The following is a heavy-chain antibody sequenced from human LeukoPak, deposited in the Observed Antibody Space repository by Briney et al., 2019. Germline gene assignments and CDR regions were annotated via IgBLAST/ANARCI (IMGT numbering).Heavy chain of an antibody. Sequence: SETLSLTCAVHGGSSSGYYWSWIRQPPGKGLEWIGEINHSGSANYNPSLKSRVTISVDTSKNQFSLKLSSVTAADTAVYYCARGRMYYDFWGGYSPMDYWGQGTLVTVSS. CDR2: INHSGSA. V-gene: IGHV4-34*01. D-gene: IGHD3-3*01. CDR3: ARGRMYYDFWGGYSPMDY. J-gene: IGHJ4*02. CDR1: GGSSSGYY.